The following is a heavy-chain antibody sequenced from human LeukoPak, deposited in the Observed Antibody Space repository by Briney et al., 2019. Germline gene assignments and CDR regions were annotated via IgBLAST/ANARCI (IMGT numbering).Heavy chain of an antibody. CDR2: ISAYNGNT. CDR3: ARIWYCSSTSCLSGADY. CDR1: GYSFTSHG. J-gene: IGHJ4*02. V-gene: IGHV1-18*01. Sequence: ASVKVSCKTSGYSFTSHGISWVRQAPGQGLEWMGWISAYNGNTNYAQKLQGRVTMTTDTSTSTAYMGLRSLRSDDTAVYYCARIWYCSSTSCLSGADYWGQGTLVTVSS. D-gene: IGHD2-2*01.